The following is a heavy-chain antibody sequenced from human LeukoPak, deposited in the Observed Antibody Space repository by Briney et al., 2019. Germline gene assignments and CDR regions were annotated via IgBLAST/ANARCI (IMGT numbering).Heavy chain of an antibody. V-gene: IGHV1-2*02. CDR1: GYTFTDYY. Sequence: ASVKVSCKASGYTFTDYYLHWVRQAPGQGLQWMGWINSNSAGTNCAQKFQGRVTLTRDTSINTAYMELGSLTSDDTAIYYCARMSAGGTVIDNWGQGTLVTVSS. CDR2: INSNSAGT. D-gene: IGHD6-13*01. J-gene: IGHJ4*02. CDR3: ARMSAGGTVIDN.